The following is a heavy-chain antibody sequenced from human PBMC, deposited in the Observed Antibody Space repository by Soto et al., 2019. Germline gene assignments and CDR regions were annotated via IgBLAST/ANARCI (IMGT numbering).Heavy chain of an antibody. V-gene: IGHV1-18*04. CDR2: ISAYNGNT. Sequence: ASVKVSSKASGYTFTSYGISWVRQAPGQGLEWMVWISAYNGNTNYAQKLQGRVTMTTDTSTSTAYMELRSLRSDDTAVYYCAREGYSSGWYYFDYWGQGTLVTVSS. D-gene: IGHD6-19*01. CDR1: GYTFTSYG. J-gene: IGHJ4*02. CDR3: AREGYSSGWYYFDY.